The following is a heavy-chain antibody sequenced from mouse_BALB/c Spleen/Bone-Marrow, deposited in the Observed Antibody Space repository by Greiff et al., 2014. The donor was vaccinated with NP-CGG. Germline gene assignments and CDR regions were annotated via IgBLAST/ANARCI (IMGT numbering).Heavy chain of an antibody. CDR2: ISDDGSN. CDR3: AGGFITTVVPFAY. D-gene: IGHD1-1*01. J-gene: IGHJ3*01. V-gene: IGHV3-6*02. CDR1: GYSITSGYY. Sequence: DVKLQESGPGLVKPSQSLSLTCSVTGYSITSGYYWYWIRQFPGNILEWMGYISDDGSNNYNPSLKNRISITRDTSKNQFFLKLSSVTTEDTAALYCAGGFITTVVPFAYWGQGTLVTVSA.